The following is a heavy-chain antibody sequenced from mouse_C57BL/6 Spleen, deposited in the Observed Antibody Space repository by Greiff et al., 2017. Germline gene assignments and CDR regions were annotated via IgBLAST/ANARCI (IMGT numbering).Heavy chain of an antibody. CDR2: ICPGSGST. V-gene: IGHV1-55*01. CDR3: ASGDGNFVDYDD. J-gene: IGHJ2*01. D-gene: IGHD2-1*01. CDR1: GYTFTSYW. Sequence: QVQLLQPGAEFVKPGDSVKMSCKASGYTFTSYWITWVKQRPGQGLVWIGDICPGSGSTNYTEKCKSKDTLTVDTSSSTAYMQLSSLTSEDTAVYYCASGDGNFVDYDDWGQGTTLTFSS.